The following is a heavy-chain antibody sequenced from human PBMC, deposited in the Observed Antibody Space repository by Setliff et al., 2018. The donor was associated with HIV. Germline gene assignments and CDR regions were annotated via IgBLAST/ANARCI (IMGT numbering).Heavy chain of an antibody. Sequence: GGSLRLSCAASGVTFSSYAMSWVRQAPGKGLEWVSVISSSGGNTHYADSVKGRFTISRDNSKNTLYLQMNSLRAEDTAVYYCTTAPGSGWSTDAFDIWGQGTMVTVSS. J-gene: IGHJ3*02. D-gene: IGHD6-19*01. V-gene: IGHV3-23*01. CDR1: GVTFSSYA. CDR2: ISSSGGNT. CDR3: TTAPGSGWSTDAFDI.